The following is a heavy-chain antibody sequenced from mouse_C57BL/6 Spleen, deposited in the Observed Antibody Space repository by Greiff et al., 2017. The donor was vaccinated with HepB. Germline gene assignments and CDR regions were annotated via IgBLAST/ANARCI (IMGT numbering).Heavy chain of an antibody. CDR2: IHPNSGST. Sequence: QVQLQQPGAELVKPGASVKLSCKASGYTFTSYWMHWVKQRPGQGLEWIGMIHPNSGSTNYNEKFKSKATLTVDESSSTAYMQLSSLTSEDSAVYYRARTFLWGSSYEYAMDYWGQGTSVTVSS. V-gene: IGHV1-64*01. J-gene: IGHJ4*01. D-gene: IGHD1-1*01. CDR1: GYTFTSYW. CDR3: ARTFLWGSSYEYAMDY.